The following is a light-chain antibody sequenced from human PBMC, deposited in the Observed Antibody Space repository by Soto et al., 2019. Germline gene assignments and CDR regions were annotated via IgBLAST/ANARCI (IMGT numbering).Light chain of an antibody. CDR2: GAS. Sequence: EIVMTQSPATLYVSPGERATLSCRASQSVSSNLAWYQQKPGQAPRLLIWGASTRATGIPARFSGSGSGTEFTLTITSLQSADFAVYYCQQYNNWPPYTFGQGTKLDIK. CDR1: QSVSSN. CDR3: QQYNNWPPYT. J-gene: IGKJ2*01. V-gene: IGKV3-15*01.